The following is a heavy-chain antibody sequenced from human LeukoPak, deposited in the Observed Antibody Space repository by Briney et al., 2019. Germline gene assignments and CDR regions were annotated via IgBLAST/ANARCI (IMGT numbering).Heavy chain of an antibody. CDR3: ARVRPDWYFDL. CDR2: IYYSGST. J-gene: IGHJ2*01. V-gene: IGHV4-59*12. Sequence: SETLSLTCTVSGGSISSYYWSWIRQPAGKGLEWIGYIYYSGSTNYNPSLKSRVTISVDTSKNQFSLKLSSVTAADTAVYYCARVRPDWYFDLWGRGTLVTVSS. D-gene: IGHD6-6*01. CDR1: GGSISSYY.